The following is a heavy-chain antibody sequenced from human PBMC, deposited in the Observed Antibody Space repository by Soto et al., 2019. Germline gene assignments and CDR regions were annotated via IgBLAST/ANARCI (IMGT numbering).Heavy chain of an antibody. D-gene: IGHD3-10*01. V-gene: IGHV4-39*01. CDR2: IYYSGST. CDR1: GGSISSSSYY. J-gene: IGHJ3*02. CDR3: ARQWFGELDAFDI. Sequence: SETLSHTCTVSGGSISSSSYYWGWIRQPPGKGLEWIGSIYYSGSTYYNPSLKSRVTISVDTSKNQFSLKLSSVTAADTAVYYSARQWFGELDAFDIWGQGTMVT.